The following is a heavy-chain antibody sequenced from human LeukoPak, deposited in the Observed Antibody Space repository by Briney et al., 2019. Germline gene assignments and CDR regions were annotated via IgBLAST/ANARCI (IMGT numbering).Heavy chain of an antibody. CDR2: IYYSGST. V-gene: IGHV4-59*01. CDR1: GGSISSYY. D-gene: IGHD3-22*01. CDR3: ARGPGYDSSAPLFDH. J-gene: IGHJ4*02. Sequence: SETLSLTCTVSGGSISSYYWSWIRQPSGKGLEWIGYIYYSGSTNYNPSLKSRVTISVDTSKNQFSLKLSSVTAADTAVYYCARGPGYDSSAPLFDHWGQGTLVTVSS.